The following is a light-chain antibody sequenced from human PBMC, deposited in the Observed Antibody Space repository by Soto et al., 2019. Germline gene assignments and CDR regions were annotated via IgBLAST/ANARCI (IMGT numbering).Light chain of an antibody. V-gene: IGLV2-14*01. CDR3: SSYASSTALI. CDR2: EVS. CDR1: SNDVGLYKY. Sequence: HSALTQPASVSGSPGQSITISCTGTSNDVGLYKYVSWYQQHPGKAPKLIIYEVSNRPSGVSNRFSGSKSGNTASLTISGLQAEDEADYFCSSYASSTALIFGGGTKLTVL. J-gene: IGLJ2*01.